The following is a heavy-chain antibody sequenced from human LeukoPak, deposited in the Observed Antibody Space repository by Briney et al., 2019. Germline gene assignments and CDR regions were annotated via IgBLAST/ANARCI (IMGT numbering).Heavy chain of an antibody. CDR2: INHSGST. J-gene: IGHJ4*02. V-gene: IGHV4-34*01. CDR1: GGSFSGYY. Sequence: KPSETLSLTCAVYGGSFSGYYWSWIRQPPGKGLEWIGEINHSGSTNYNPSLKSRVTISVDTSKNQFSLKLSSVTAADTAVYYCASRDGYNPLDFDYWGQGTLVTVSS. D-gene: IGHD5-24*01. CDR3: ASRDGYNPLDFDY.